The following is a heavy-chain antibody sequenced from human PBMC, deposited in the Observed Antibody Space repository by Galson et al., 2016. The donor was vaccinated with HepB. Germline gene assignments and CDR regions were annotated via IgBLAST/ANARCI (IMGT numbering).Heavy chain of an antibody. J-gene: IGHJ6*02. CDR3: AREFSHDNPAWGSYGMDV. CDR1: GGSVSGPYYY. V-gene: IGHV4-61*01. Sequence: ETLSLTCNVSGGSVSGPYYYWSWIRQPPGKGLEYIGHIFYSGRTTYNPSLRSRVTISLDTSENQFSLRLSSVTAADTALYYCAREFSHDNPAWGSYGMDVWGQGTTVTVSS. CDR2: IFYSGRT. D-gene: IGHD3-16*01.